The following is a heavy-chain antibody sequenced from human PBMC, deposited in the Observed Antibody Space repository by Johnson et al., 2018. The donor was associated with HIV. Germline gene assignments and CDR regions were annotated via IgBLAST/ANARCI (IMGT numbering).Heavy chain of an antibody. J-gene: IGHJ3*02. CDR3: TTDTGYTAMVGDDAFDI. V-gene: IGHV3-30*03. Sequence: QVQLVESGGGLVQPGGSLRLSCAASGFTFSDYGMHWVRQAPGKGLVWVAVISYDGINKYYADSVKGRFTISRDNSKNTLYLQMNSLKTEDTAVYYCTTDTGYTAMVGDDAFDIWGQGTMVTVSS. CDR1: GFTFSDYG. CDR2: ISYDGINK. D-gene: IGHD5-18*01.